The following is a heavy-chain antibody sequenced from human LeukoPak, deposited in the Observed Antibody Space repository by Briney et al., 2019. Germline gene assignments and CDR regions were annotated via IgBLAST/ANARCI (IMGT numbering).Heavy chain of an antibody. J-gene: IGHJ4*02. CDR3: ARTGYCGGSSCYLNPIDS. D-gene: IGHD2-15*01. V-gene: IGHV4-59*01. CDR2: IYYSGST. CDR1: GGSISSYY. Sequence: PSETLSLTCTVSGGSISSYYWSWLRQPPGKGLEWIGYIYYSGSTNYNPSLKSRVTISVDTSKNQLSLNLSSVTAADTAVYYCARTGYCGGSSCYLNPIDSWGQGTLVTVSS.